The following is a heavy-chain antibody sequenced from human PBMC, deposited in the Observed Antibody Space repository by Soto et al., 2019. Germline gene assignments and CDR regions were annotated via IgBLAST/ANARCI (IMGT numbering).Heavy chain of an antibody. CDR2: ISGSGSGT. J-gene: IGHJ4*02. Sequence: GGSLSLSCGVSGFTFSTYAMNWVRQAPGKGLEWLSLISGSGSGTYYADSVKGRFTISRDNSETTLYLQMNSLRAEDTAVYYCANVQGNTIVGAYRSLGRWGQGSLGTVSS. V-gene: IGHV3-23*01. D-gene: IGHD1-26*01. CDR3: ANVQGNTIVGAYRSLGR. CDR1: GFTFSTYA.